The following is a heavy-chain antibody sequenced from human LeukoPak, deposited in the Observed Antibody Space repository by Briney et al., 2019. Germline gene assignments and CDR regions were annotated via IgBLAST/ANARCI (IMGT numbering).Heavy chain of an antibody. CDR3: AKDHDYGDYGPYYFDY. J-gene: IGHJ4*02. CDR1: GFTFRSYG. D-gene: IGHD4-17*01. Sequence: PGGSRRLSWGGSGFTFRSYGISWGRQAPGEGVGWVSAIRGSGGRTYYGDSGEGGFTIARDNSKKTVHLQMNSLTAEDTAVYYCAKDHDYGDYGPYYFDYWGQGPLVTVSS. CDR2: IRGSGGRT. V-gene: IGHV3-23*01.